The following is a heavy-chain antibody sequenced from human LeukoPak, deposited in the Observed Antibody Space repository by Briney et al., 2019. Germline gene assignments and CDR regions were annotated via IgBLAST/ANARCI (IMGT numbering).Heavy chain of an antibody. CDR3: ARSSGTDSGWWYWFDP. CDR2: IKQDGSEK. Sequence: GGSLRLSCAASGFTFSSYWMSWVRQAPGKGLEWVANIKQDGSEKYYVDSVKGRFTISRDNAKSTLYLQMNSLRAEDTAVYYCARSSGTDSGWWYWFDPWGQGTLVTVSS. V-gene: IGHV3-7*03. J-gene: IGHJ5*02. CDR1: GFTFSSYW. D-gene: IGHD6-19*01.